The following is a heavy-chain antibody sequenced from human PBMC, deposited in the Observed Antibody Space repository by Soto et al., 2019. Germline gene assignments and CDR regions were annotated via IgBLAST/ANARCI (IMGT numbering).Heavy chain of an antibody. CDR3: ARGPGYAYFDY. J-gene: IGHJ4*02. Sequence: PSETLSLTCTVSGGSISSYYWSWIRQPPGKGLEWIGYIYYSGSTNYNPSLKSRVTISVDTSKNQFSLKLSSVTAVDTAVYYCARGPGYAYFDYWGQGTLVTVSS. D-gene: IGHD2-2*01. CDR2: IYYSGST. V-gene: IGHV4-59*01. CDR1: GGSISSYY.